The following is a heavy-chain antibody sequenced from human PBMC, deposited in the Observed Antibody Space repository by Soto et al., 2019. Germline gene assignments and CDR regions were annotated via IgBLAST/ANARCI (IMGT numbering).Heavy chain of an antibody. J-gene: IGHJ4*02. CDR2: ITWNSRVL. D-gene: IGHD3-3*01. V-gene: IGHV3-9*01. Sequence: PGGSLRLSCVGTGLNFDDFAMHWVRQAPGKGLEWVSGITWNSRVLAYADSVKGRFTISRDNARNSLYLQMDSLRDEDTALYYCAKGRYDFWSPYYFDSWGQGTLVKVSS. CDR3: AKGRYDFWSPYYFDS. CDR1: GLNFDDFA.